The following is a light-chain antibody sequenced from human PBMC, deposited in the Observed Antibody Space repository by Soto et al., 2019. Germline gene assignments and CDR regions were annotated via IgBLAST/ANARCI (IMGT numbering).Light chain of an antibody. CDR3: QQYGSSPLT. CDR2: GAS. V-gene: IGKV3-20*01. CDR1: QSVSNNY. J-gene: IGKJ4*01. Sequence: EIVLTQSPGTLSLSPGERATLSCRASQSVSNNYLAWYQQKPGQAPRLLIYGASRRATGIPDRFSGSGSGTDSPRTISRLEPEDSAVYSCQQYGSSPLTFGGGTKVEIK.